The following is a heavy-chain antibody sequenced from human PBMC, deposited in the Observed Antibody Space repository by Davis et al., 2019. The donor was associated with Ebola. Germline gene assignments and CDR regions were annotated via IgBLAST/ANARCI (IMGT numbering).Heavy chain of an antibody. Sequence: PGGSLRLSCAASGFGVSSNYVSWVRQAPGKGLEWVSVIYSAGSTYYADSVKGRFTISRDNSKNTVDLQMNSLRDEDTAVYYCARVATHSITWYRWFDPWGQGTLVTVSS. CDR1: GFGVSSNY. CDR3: ARVATHSITWYRWFDP. D-gene: IGHD6-13*01. J-gene: IGHJ5*02. V-gene: IGHV3-53*01. CDR2: IYSAGST.